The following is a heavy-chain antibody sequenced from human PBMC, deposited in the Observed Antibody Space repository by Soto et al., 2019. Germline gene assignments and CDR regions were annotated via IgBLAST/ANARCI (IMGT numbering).Heavy chain of an antibody. CDR1: GGSISSGGYS. CDR2: MYHSGST. D-gene: IGHD7-27*01. CDR3: ARGPSGDKVHY. V-gene: IGHV4-30-2*01. Sequence: SETLSLTCAVSGGSISSGGYSWSWIRQPPGKGLEWIGYMYHSGSTYYNPSLKSRVTISIDRSKNQFSLKLSSVTAADTAVYYCARGPSGDKVHYWGQGALVTVSS. J-gene: IGHJ4*02.